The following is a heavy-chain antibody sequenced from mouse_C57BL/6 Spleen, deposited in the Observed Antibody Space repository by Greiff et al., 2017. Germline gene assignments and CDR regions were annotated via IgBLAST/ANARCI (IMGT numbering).Heavy chain of an antibody. CDR3: ASYAMDY. V-gene: IGHV1-76*01. CDR2: IYPGSGNT. CDR1: GYTFTDYY. J-gene: IGHJ4*01. Sequence: QVQLKESGAELVRPGASVKLSCKASGYTFTDYYINWVKQRPGQGLEWIARIYPGSGNTYYNEKFKGKATLTAEKSSSTAYMQLRSLTSEDSAVYFCASYAMDYWGQGTSVTVSS.